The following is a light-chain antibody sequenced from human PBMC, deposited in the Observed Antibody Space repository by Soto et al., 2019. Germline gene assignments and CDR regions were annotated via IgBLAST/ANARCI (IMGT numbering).Light chain of an antibody. CDR2: GAS. Sequence: EIVLTQSPGTLSLSPGERATLSCRASQSVSSSYLAWYQQKPGQAPRLLIYGASSRATGIPDRFSGSGSGTDFTLTISRLEPEDFAVYYWQQYGSSPPTVGQGTKVEIK. J-gene: IGKJ1*01. CDR3: QQYGSSPPT. CDR1: QSVSSSY. V-gene: IGKV3-20*01.